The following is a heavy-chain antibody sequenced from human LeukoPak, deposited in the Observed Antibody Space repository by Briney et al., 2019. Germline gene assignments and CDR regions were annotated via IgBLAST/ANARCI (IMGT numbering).Heavy chain of an antibody. J-gene: IGHJ4*02. CDR2: IYHSGST. D-gene: IGHD6-13*01. CDR3: ARGTQYSSSWYYFDY. CDR1: GGSISSNY. Sequence: PSETLSPTCTVSGGSISSNYWTWIRQPPGKGLEWIGYIYHSGSTYYNPSLTSRVTISVDTSKNQFSLKLSSVTAADTAVYYCARGTQYSSSWYYFDYWGQGILVTVSS. V-gene: IGHV4-59*01.